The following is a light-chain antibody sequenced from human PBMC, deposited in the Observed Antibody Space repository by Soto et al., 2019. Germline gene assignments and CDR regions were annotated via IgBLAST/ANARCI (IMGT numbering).Light chain of an antibody. CDR1: QSVSSSW. V-gene: IGKV3-20*01. CDR2: GAS. CDR3: QQYGSAPLT. Sequence: EIVLTQSPGTLSLSPGERATLSCRASQSVSSSWLAWYQQKPGQAPRLLIYGASNRPTGIPDRFSGSGSGTDFTLTISRLEPEDFVVYYCQQYGSAPLTFGGGTKVEIK. J-gene: IGKJ4*01.